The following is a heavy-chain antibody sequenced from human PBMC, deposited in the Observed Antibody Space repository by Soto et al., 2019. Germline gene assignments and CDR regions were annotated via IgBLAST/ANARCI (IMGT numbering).Heavy chain of an antibody. D-gene: IGHD2-8*01. Sequence: QEQLVQSGAEVKKPGSSVKVSCKASGGLFSSYPISWVRQVPGQGLEWLGRINPKSGGTSTAQKFQGWVTMTTDTSISTASMELTRLTSDDTAIYYCARGDSTDCSNGVCSFFYNHDMDVWGQGTTVTVSS. J-gene: IGHJ6*02. CDR3: ARGDSTDCSNGVCSFFYNHDMDV. CDR2: INPKSGGT. V-gene: IGHV1-2*04. CDR1: GGLFSSYP.